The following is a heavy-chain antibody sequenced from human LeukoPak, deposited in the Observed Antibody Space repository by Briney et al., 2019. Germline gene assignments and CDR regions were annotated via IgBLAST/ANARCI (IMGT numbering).Heavy chain of an antibody. V-gene: IGHV3-48*03. J-gene: IGHJ4*02. Sequence: GGSLRLSCAASGFTFSDYEMNWVRQAPGKGLEWLSYISTGGRTIKYADSVKGRFTISRDNARSSLFLQMTNLRVEDTAVYFCARGATVSYYFDHWGQGALVAVS. D-gene: IGHD4-17*01. CDR3: ARGATVSYYFDH. CDR2: ISTGGRTI. CDR1: GFTFSDYE.